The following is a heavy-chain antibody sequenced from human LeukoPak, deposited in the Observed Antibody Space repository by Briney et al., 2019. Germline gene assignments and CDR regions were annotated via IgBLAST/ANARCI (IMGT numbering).Heavy chain of an antibody. CDR3: AREGTAMTTNFDY. Sequence: ASVKVSCKASGYTFTGYYMHWVRQAPGQGLEWMGWINPNGGGTNYAQKFQGRVTMTRDTSISTAYMELSRLRSDDTAVYYCAREGTAMTTNFDYWGQGTLVTVSS. V-gene: IGHV1-2*02. CDR2: INPNGGGT. CDR1: GYTFTGYY. D-gene: IGHD5-18*01. J-gene: IGHJ4*02.